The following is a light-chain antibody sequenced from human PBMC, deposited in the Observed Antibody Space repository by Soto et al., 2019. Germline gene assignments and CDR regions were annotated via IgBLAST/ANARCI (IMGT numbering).Light chain of an antibody. V-gene: IGKV1-9*01. CDR1: QDISTH. Sequence: DIQLTQSPSLLSASVGDRVTVGCRASQDISTHFGWYQQKPGKAPKLLIYAASTLQSGVPSRFSGSGSGTEFTLTISSLQPEDFATYYCQQLNAYPLTFGGGTKVDI. CDR3: QQLNAYPLT. CDR2: AAS. J-gene: IGKJ4*01.